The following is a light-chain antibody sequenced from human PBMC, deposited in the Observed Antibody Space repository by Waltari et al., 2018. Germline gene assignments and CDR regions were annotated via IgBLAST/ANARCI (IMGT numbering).Light chain of an antibody. J-gene: IGLJ3*02. Sequence: QSALTQPASVSGSPGQSITVSCTGTSSDVGRYNLGFWYQQHPGKAPKLMIYEGSKRPSGVSNRFSGSKSGNTASLTISGLQAEDEADYYCCSYTAGSTWVFGGGTKLTVL. CDR3: CSYTAGSTWV. CDR2: EGS. V-gene: IGLV2-23*01. CDR1: SSDVGRYNL.